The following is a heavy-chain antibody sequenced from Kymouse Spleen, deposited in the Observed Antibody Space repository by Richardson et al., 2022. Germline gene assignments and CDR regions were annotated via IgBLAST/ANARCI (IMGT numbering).Heavy chain of an antibody. Sequence: QVQLVESGGGVVQPGRSLRLSCAASGFTFSSYGMHWVRQAPGKGLEWVAVISYDGSNKYYADSVKGRFTISRDNSKNTLYLQMNSLRAEDTAVYYCAKDGGRFGEFNWFDPWGQGTLVTVSS. CDR2: ISYDGSNK. V-gene: IGHV3-30*18. CDR3: AKDGGRFGEFNWFDP. D-gene: IGHD3-10*01. CDR1: GFTFSSYG. J-gene: IGHJ5*02.